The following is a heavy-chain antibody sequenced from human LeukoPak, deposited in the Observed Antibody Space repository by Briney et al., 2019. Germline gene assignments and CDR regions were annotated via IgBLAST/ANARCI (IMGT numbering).Heavy chain of an antibody. V-gene: IGHV3-11*01. Sequence: PGGSLRLSCAASGFTFSDYYMSWIRQAPGKGLEWVSYISGSGSTKYYADYVKGRFTISRDDAKNSLYLQMNSLRAEDTAVHYCARGYRSIFYWGQGTLVTVSS. CDR1: GFTFSDYY. D-gene: IGHD2-2*01. J-gene: IGHJ4*02. CDR2: ISGSGSTK. CDR3: ARGYRSIFY.